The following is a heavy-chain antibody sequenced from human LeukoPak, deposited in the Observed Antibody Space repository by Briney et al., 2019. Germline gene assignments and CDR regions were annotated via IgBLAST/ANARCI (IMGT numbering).Heavy chain of an antibody. J-gene: IGHJ4*02. Sequence: SETLSLTCAVYGGSFSGYYWSWIRQPPGKGLEWIGEINHSGSTNYNPSLKSRVTISVDTSKNQFSLKLSSVTAADTAVYYCAREGYCSSTSCLPIGYWGQGTLVTVSS. CDR2: INHSGST. D-gene: IGHD2-2*01. CDR1: GGSFSGYY. CDR3: AREGYCSSTSCLPIGY. V-gene: IGHV4-34*01.